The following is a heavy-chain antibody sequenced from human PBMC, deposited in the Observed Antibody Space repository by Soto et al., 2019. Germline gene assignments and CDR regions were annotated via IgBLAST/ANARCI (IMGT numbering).Heavy chain of an antibody. CDR3: ARVGGGSYRRKYFDF. V-gene: IGHV3-48*02. D-gene: IGHD1-26*01. J-gene: IGHJ4*02. CDR2: ISIGSSTI. CDR1: GFTFSSYS. Sequence: EVQLVESGGGLVQPGGSLRLSCAASGFTFSSYSMNWVRQAPGKGLEWVSYISIGSSTIYYADSVKGRFTISRDNAKNSLYLQMNSLRDEDTAVYYCARVGGGSYRRKYFDFWAREPWSPSPQ.